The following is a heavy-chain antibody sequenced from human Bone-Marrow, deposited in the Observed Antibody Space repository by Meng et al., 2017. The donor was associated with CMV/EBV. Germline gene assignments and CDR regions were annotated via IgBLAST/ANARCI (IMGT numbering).Heavy chain of an antibody. V-gene: IGHV3-21*01. CDR3: ARLLWFGELSPGGGDY. D-gene: IGHD3-10*01. CDR2: TSSSSTYI. Sequence: GESLKISCAASGFTFSSYSMNWVRQAPGKGLEWVSSTSSSSTYIYYADSVKGRFTISRDNAKNSLYLQMNSLRAEDTAVYYCARLLWFGELSPGGGDYWGQGTLVTVSS. J-gene: IGHJ4*02. CDR1: GFTFSSYS.